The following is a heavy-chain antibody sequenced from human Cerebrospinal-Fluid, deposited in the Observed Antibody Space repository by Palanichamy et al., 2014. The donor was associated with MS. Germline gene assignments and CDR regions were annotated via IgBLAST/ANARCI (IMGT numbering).Heavy chain of an antibody. J-gene: IGHJ5*02. CDR3: ARTYFYGSENRQEYDWFDP. V-gene: IGHV1-18*01. CDR2: ISTYNGKK. CDR1: GYSFSGYG. D-gene: IGHD2/OR15-2a*01. Sequence: QVQLVQSGGEVKKPGASVKVSCKTSGYSFSGYGISWVRQAPGQGLEWMGWISTYNGKKNSAQTLRGRLTMTTDTSTSTAYMELRSLRPDDTAVYYCARTYFYGSENRQEYDWFDPWGQGTLVTVSS.